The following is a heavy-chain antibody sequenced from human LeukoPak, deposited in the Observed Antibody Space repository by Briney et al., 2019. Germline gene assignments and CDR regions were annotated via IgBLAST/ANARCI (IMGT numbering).Heavy chain of an antibody. CDR2: IYYSGST. CDR1: GGSISSSSYY. Sequence: SETLSLTCTVSGGSISSSSYYWGWIRQPPGKGLEWIGYIYYSGSTNYNPSLKSRVTISVDTSKNQFSLKLSSVTAADTAVYYCARVNGWYEYYFDYWGQGTLVTVSS. D-gene: IGHD6-19*01. V-gene: IGHV4-61*05. J-gene: IGHJ4*02. CDR3: ARVNGWYEYYFDY.